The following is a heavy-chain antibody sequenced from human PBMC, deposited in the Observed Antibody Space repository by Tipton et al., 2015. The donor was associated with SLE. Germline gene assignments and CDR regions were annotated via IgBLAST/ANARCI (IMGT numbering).Heavy chain of an antibody. V-gene: IGHV4-59*02. CDR1: GGSVSTSF. Sequence: GLVKPSETLSLACSISGGSVSTSFWSWIRQPPGKGLEWIGSIFDSGKTSINPSLKSRVTISVDTSKNHFSLNLISATAADTAIYYCGRGAWYFDLWGRGTLVTVSS. CDR2: IFDSGKT. J-gene: IGHJ2*01. CDR3: GRGAWYFDL.